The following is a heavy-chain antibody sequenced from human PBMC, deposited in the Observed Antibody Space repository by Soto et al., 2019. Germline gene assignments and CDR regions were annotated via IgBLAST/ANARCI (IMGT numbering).Heavy chain of an antibody. CDR3: AREFSAYYDFWSGPRGWFDP. Sequence: PSETLSLACTVSVGSISSGGYYWSWILQHPGKGLEWIGYIYYSGSTYYNPSLKSRVTISVDTSKNQFSLKLSSVTAADTAVYYCAREFSAYYDFWSGPRGWFDPWGQGTLVTVSS. J-gene: IGHJ5*02. V-gene: IGHV4-31*03. D-gene: IGHD3-3*01. CDR1: VGSISSGGYY. CDR2: IYYSGST.